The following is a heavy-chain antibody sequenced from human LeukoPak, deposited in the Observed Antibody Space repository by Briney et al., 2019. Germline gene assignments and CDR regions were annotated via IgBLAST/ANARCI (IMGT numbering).Heavy chain of an antibody. J-gene: IGHJ4*02. Sequence: SETLSLTCTVSGGSISSYYWSWIRQPPGKGLEWIGYIYTSGGTNYNPSLKSRVTISVDTSKNQFSLKLSSVTAADTAVYYCARIAAAGLYFDYWGQGTLVTVSS. V-gene: IGHV4-4*09. CDR2: IYTSGGT. CDR3: ARIAAAGLYFDY. D-gene: IGHD6-13*01. CDR1: GGSISSYY.